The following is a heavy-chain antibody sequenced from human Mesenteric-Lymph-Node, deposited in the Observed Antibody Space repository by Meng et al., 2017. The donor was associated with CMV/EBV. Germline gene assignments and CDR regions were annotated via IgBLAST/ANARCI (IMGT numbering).Heavy chain of an antibody. CDR2: INHSGST. V-gene: IGHV4-34*01. J-gene: IGHJ4*02. Sequence: SEPLSLTCAVYGASFSAYYWSWIRQPPGKGLEWIGEINHSGSTNYNPSLKSRVTISVDTSKHQFSLKLSSVTAADTAVYYCARPADSWGQGTLVTVSS. CDR1: GASFSAYY. CDR3: ARPADS.